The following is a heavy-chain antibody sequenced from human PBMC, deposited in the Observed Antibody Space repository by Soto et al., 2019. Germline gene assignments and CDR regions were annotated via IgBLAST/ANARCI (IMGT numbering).Heavy chain of an antibody. V-gene: IGHV3-73*01. J-gene: IGHJ6*02. Sequence: GGSLRLSCAASGFTFSGSAMHWVRQASGKGLEWVGRIRSKANSYATAYAASVKGRFTISRDDSKNTAYLQMNSLKTEDTAVYYCTRQVYCSSTSCYTHYYYGMDVWGQGTTVTVS. CDR2: IRSKANSYAT. D-gene: IGHD2-2*02. CDR1: GFTFSGSA. CDR3: TRQVYCSSTSCYTHYYYGMDV.